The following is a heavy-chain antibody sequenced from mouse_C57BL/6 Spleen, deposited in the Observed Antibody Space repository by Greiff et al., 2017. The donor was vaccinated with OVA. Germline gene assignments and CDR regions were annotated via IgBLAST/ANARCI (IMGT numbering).Heavy chain of an antibody. J-gene: IGHJ3*01. V-gene: IGHV14-4*01. CDR1: GFNIKDDY. D-gene: IGHD1-1*01. CDR2: IDPENGDT. Sequence: VQLQQSGAELVRPGASVKLSCTASGFNIKDDYMNWVKQRPEQGLEWIGWIDPENGDTEYASKFQGKATITADTSSNTAYLQLSSLTSEDTAVEYGTMHYYSSSSFAYWGQGTLVTVSA. CDR3: TMHYYSSSSFAY.